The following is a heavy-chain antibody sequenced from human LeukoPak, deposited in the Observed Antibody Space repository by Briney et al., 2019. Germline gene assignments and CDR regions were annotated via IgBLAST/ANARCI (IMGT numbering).Heavy chain of an antibody. Sequence: GGLRLSCAASGFTFSSYSMHWVRQAPGKGLEWVSSISSSSSYIYYADSVKGRFTISRDNAKNSLYLQMNSLRAEDTAVYYCAREQLGYCSGGSCYRYYFDYWGQGTLVTVSS. CDR3: AREQLGYCSGGSCYRYYFDY. D-gene: IGHD2-15*01. V-gene: IGHV3-21*01. CDR2: ISSSSSYI. CDR1: GFTFSSYS. J-gene: IGHJ4*02.